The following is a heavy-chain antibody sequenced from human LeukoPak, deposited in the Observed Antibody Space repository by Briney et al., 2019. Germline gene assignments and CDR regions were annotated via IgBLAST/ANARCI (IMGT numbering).Heavy chain of an antibody. V-gene: IGHV3-23*01. CDR2: ISLDGATT. J-gene: IGHJ4*02. CDR1: GFTFGDYA. Sequence: GESLRLSCTAPGFTFGDYAMSWVRQAPGKRLEWVSGISLDGATTYYAGSVWGRVTISRDNSKNTLYLQMNSLRADDTAVYYCVKDHVWLLYSWGQGTLVTVSS. CDR3: VKDHVWLLYS. D-gene: IGHD3-9*01.